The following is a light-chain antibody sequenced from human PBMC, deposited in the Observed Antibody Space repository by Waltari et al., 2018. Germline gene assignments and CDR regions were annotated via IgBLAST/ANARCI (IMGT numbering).Light chain of an antibody. Sequence: QSALTKPASVSGSPGQSITISCTGTSSYIDSFNSFPWSQQHPGKAPKFLIYDVTNRPSGVSYRFSGSKSGNTASLTISGLQAEDEAYYHCASFISGSTSSVLFGGGTKLTVL. CDR2: DVT. CDR1: SSYIDSFNS. J-gene: IGLJ3*02. CDR3: ASFISGSTSSVL. V-gene: IGLV2-14*03.